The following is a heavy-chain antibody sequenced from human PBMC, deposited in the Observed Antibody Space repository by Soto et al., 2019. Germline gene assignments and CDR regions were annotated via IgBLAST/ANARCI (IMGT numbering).Heavy chain of an antibody. V-gene: IGHV1-3*01. CDR2: INAGNGNT. J-gene: IGHJ1*01. D-gene: IGHD6-19*01. Sequence: ASVKVSCKASGYTFTSYAMHWVRQAPGQRLEWMGWINAGNGNTKYSQKFQGRVTITRDASASTAYMELSSLRSEDTAVYYCAREYSSGWYYGYFQHWGQGTLVTVSS. CDR3: AREYSSGWYYGYFQH. CDR1: GYTFTSYA.